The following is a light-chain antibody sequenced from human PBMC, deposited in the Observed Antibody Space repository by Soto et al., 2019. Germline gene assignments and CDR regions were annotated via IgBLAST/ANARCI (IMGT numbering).Light chain of an antibody. CDR1: SSDVGGYDY. Sequence: QSALTQPASVSGSPGQSIAISCTGTSSDVGGYDYVSWYQQHQGKAPKLMIYDVTNRPSGVSNRFSGSKSGNTASLTISGLQAEDEADYYCISYASINTYVFGTGTKVTVL. CDR2: DVT. V-gene: IGLV2-14*01. J-gene: IGLJ1*01. CDR3: ISYASINTYV.